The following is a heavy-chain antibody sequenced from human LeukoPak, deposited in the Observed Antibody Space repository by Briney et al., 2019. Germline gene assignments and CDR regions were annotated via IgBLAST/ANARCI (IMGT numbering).Heavy chain of an antibody. V-gene: IGHV1-2*02. J-gene: IGHJ4*02. CDR1: GYTFTRYY. D-gene: IGHD3-22*01. Sequence: ASVKVSCKASGYTFTRYYMHWVRQAPGQGLEWMGWINPNSGGTNYAQKFQGRVTMTRDTSISTAYMELSRLRSDDTAVYYCASLGLYSSGYTFDYWGQGTLVTVSS. CDR3: ASLGLYSSGYTFDY. CDR2: INPNSGGT.